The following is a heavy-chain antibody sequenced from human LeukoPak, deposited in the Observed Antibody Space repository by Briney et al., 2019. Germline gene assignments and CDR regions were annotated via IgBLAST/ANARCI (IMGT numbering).Heavy chain of an antibody. CDR2: INHSGST. V-gene: IGHV4-34*01. J-gene: IGHJ3*02. Sequence: KPSETLSLTCAVYGGSFSGYYWSWIRQPPGKGLEWIGEINHSGSTNYNPSLKSRVTISVDTSKNQFSLKLSSVTAADTAVYYCARRERRGAIRPLGAFDIWGQGTMVTVSS. D-gene: IGHD2-2*02. CDR1: GGSFSGYY. CDR3: ARRERRGAIRPLGAFDI.